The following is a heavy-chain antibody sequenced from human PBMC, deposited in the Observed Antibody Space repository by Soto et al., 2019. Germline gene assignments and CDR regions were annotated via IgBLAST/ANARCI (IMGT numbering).Heavy chain of an antibody. V-gene: IGHV3-7*01. D-gene: IGHD1-26*01. CDR1: GFTFSNSW. Sequence: PGGSLRLSCAVSGFTFSNSWMSWVRQTPGKGLEWVANINQDGSEKYYLDSVKGRFTISRDNAKNSLYLQMNSLRAEDTAVYYCARELIVGPAESLMHWGQGTMVTV. J-gene: IGHJ1*01. CDR3: ARELIVGPAESLMH. CDR2: INQDGSEK.